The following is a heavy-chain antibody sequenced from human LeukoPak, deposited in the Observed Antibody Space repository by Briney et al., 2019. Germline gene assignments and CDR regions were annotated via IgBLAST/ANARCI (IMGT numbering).Heavy chain of an antibody. CDR1: GGSINSYY. Sequence: PSETLSLTCSVSGGSINSYYWSWIRQPPGKGLEWIGYIYYSGSTNYNPSLKSRVTISVDTSKNQFSLKLSSVTAADTAVYYCARTYYYGSGSSNWFDPWGQGTLVTVSS. J-gene: IGHJ5*02. CDR3: ARTYYYGSGSSNWFDP. CDR2: IYYSGST. V-gene: IGHV4-59*01. D-gene: IGHD3-10*01.